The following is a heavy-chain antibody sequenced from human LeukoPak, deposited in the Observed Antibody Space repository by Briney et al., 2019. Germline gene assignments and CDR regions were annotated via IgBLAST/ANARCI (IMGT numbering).Heavy chain of an antibody. CDR3: ARRSLVPAAIRNDY. CDR1: GGSISSGSYY. Sequence: PSETLSLTCTVSGGSISSGSYYWSWIRQPAGKRLEWIGRIYNTGSANYNPSLKSRVSMSLDTSKNQVSLRLSSVTAADTAVYYCARRSLVPAAIRNDYWGQGTLVTVSS. D-gene: IGHD2-2*02. J-gene: IGHJ4*02. CDR2: IYNTGSA. V-gene: IGHV4-61*02.